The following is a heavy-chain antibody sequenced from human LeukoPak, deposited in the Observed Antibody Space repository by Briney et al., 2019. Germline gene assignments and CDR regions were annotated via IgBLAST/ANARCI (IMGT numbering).Heavy chain of an antibody. J-gene: IGHJ5*02. V-gene: IGHV4-34*01. D-gene: IGHD3-3*01. Sequence: PSETLSLTCAVYGGSFSGYYWSWIRQPPGKGLEWIGEINHSGSTNYNPSLKSRVTISVDTSKNQFSLKLSSVTAADTAVYYCARGARKDYDFWSGYYTGPTVRNWLDPWGQGTLVTVSS. CDR1: GGSFSGYY. CDR3: ARGARKDYDFWSGYYTGPTVRNWLDP. CDR2: INHSGST.